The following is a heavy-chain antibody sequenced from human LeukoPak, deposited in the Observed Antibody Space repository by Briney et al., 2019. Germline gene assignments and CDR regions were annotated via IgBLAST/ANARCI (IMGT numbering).Heavy chain of an antibody. J-gene: IGHJ4*02. D-gene: IGHD6-13*01. CDR1: GYTFTSYY. CDR3: ARGAEGIAAADSNFDY. Sequence: ASVKVSCKASGYTFTSYYMHWVRQAPGQGLEWMGIINPSGGTTSSAQKFQGRVTMTRDMSTSTVYMELSSLRSEDTAVYYCARGAEGIAAADSNFDYWGQGTLVTVSS. CDR2: INPSGGTT. V-gene: IGHV1-46*01.